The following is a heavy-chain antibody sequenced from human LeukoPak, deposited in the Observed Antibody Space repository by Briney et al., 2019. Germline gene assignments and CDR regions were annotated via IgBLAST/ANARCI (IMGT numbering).Heavy chain of an antibody. CDR1: GGSISSGDYY. D-gene: IGHD2-2*01. Sequence: SETLSLTCTVSGGSISSGDYYWSWIRQPPGKGLEWIGYIYYSGSTYYNPSLKSRVTISVDTSKNQFSLKLSSVTAADTAVYYRARVEVPAVIDYWGQGTLVTVSS. CDR3: ARVEVPAVIDY. CDR2: IYYSGST. V-gene: IGHV4-30-4*01. J-gene: IGHJ4*02.